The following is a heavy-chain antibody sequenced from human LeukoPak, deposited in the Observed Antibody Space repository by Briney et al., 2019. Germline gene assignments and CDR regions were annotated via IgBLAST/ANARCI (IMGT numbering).Heavy chain of an antibody. CDR2: IYTSGST. V-gene: IGHV4-61*02. CDR3: ARQFDF. J-gene: IGHJ4*02. Sequence: SETLSLTCTVSGASISSGDYYWTWIRQPAGKGLEWIGRIYTSGSTDYGPSLKRRITMSLKRAKNEFSLRLSSVTAADTAVYYCARQFDFWGQGTLVTVSS. CDR1: GASISSGDYY.